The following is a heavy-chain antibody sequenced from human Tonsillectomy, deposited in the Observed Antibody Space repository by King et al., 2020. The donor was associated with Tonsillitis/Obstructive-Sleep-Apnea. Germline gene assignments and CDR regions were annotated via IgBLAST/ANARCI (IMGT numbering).Heavy chain of an antibody. CDR1: GFTISSYW. J-gene: IGHJ4*02. CDR3: AREGGHGIGVDY. D-gene: IGHD1-26*01. Sequence: VQLVESGGGLVQSGGSLRLSCAASGFTISSYWMSWVRQAPGKGLEWVANIKQDGSEKNYVDTVKGRFTISSDNAKNSLYLQLNSLRAEDTAVYYCAREGGHGIGVDYWGQGTLVTDSS. CDR2: IKQDGSEK. V-gene: IGHV3-7*01.